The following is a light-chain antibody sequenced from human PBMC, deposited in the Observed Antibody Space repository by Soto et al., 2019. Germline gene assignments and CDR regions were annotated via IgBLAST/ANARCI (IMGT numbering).Light chain of an antibody. CDR2: EVS. J-gene: IGLJ1*01. CDR3: ISYAGNSVYV. V-gene: IGLV2-14*01. Sequence: QSVLTQPASVSGSPGQSITISCTGTSSDIGGYNYASWYQQHPGKAPKLVIHEVSNRPSGVSNRFSGSKSGNTASLTISGLQAEDEADYYCISYAGNSVYVFGTGTKVTVL. CDR1: SSDIGGYNY.